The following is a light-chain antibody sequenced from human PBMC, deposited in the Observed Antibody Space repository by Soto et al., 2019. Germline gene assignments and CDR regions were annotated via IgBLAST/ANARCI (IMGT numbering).Light chain of an antibody. CDR3: QQYGSSPRT. V-gene: IGKV3-20*01. Sequence: DIVLTQSPGTLSLSPGERATLSCRASRSVSNGNLAWYQQKPGQAPRLLIYDASNRATGIPDRFSGGGSATDFTLTISRLEPEDSAVYYCQQYGSSPRTFGPGTKVNIK. J-gene: IGKJ3*01. CDR2: DAS. CDR1: RSVSNGN.